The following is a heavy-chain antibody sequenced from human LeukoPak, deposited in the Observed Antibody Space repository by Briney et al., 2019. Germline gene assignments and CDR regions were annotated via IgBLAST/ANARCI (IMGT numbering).Heavy chain of an antibody. V-gene: IGHV3-30*02. Sequence: PGGSLRLSCAASGFTFSSYGMHWVRQAPGKGLEWVAFIRHDGTNKYHADSVKGRFTISRDNSKNTLFLVMKSLTPEDTAMYYCVTDPGYCSSGSCYTFDQWGQGILVTVSS. J-gene: IGHJ4*02. CDR1: GFTFSSYG. D-gene: IGHD2-15*01. CDR2: IRHDGTNK. CDR3: VTDPGYCSSGSCYTFDQ.